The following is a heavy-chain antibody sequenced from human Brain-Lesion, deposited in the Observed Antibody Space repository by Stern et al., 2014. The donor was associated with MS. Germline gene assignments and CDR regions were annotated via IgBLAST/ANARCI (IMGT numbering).Heavy chain of an antibody. V-gene: IGHV4-30-2*01. CDR2: LYFGGTT. CDR3: ARGDYNILAGFYGENNWFDP. CDR1: GDSLSSGGFS. D-gene: IGHD3-9*01. Sequence: QVQLVESGSGLVKPSQTLSLTCTVSGDSLSSGGFSWSWLRPPPGQGLEWILYLYFGGTTFYGTFLNSRIPISVTWSKNPFTQKLTCVTAADTAVYYCARGDYNILAGFYGENNWFDPWGQGILVTVSS. J-gene: IGHJ5*02.